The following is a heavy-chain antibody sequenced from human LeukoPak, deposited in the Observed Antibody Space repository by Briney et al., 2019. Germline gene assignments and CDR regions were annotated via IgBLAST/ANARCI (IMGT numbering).Heavy chain of an antibody. D-gene: IGHD6-19*01. CDR1: GFTFSSYW. V-gene: IGHV3-49*04. Sequence: PGGSLRLSCAASGFTFSSYWMTWVRQAPGKGLEWIGFIRSKRYGGTTENAASVKGRFTIGRDDSKSIAYLQMNSLKTEDTAVYYCTRVGGGGIGWWEDYWGQGTLVTVSS. CDR2: IRSKRYGGTT. J-gene: IGHJ4*02. CDR3: TRVGGGGIGWWEDY.